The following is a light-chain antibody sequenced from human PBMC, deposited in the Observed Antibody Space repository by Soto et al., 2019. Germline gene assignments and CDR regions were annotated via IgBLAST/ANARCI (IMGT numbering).Light chain of an antibody. V-gene: IGLV2-14*01. J-gene: IGLJ2*01. Sequence: QSALTQPASVSGSPGQSITISCTGTNSDVGGYNYVSCYQQHPGKAPKLLISEVSDRPSGISNRFSGSKSGNTASLTISGLHAEDEADYYCSSYRRANTVVFGGGTKLTVL. CDR1: NSDVGGYNY. CDR3: SSYRRANTVV. CDR2: EVS.